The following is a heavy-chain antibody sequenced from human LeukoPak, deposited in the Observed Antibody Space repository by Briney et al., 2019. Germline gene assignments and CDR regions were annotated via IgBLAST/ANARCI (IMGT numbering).Heavy chain of an antibody. J-gene: IGHJ4*02. CDR2: ISYDGSNK. V-gene: IGHV3-30-3*01. D-gene: IGHD1-7*01. CDR3: ARDGRREGWNSLFDY. Sequence: PGGSLRLSCVASGFTFSSYAMHWVRQAPGKGLEWVAVISYDGSNKYYADSVKGRFTISRDNSKNTLYLQMNSLRAEDTAVYYCARDGRREGWNSLFDYWGQGTLVTVSS. CDR1: GFTFSSYA.